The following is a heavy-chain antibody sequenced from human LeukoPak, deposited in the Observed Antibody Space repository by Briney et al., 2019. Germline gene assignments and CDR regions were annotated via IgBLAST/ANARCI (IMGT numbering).Heavy chain of an antibody. D-gene: IGHD5-24*01. CDR3: ATERSRDGYTYYYYYGMDV. Sequence: GGSLRLSCAASGFTVSSNYMSWVRQAPGKGLEWVSVIYSGGSTYYADSVKGRFTISRDNSKNTLYLQMNSLRAEDTAVYYCATERSRDGYTYYYYYGMDVWGQGTTVTVSS. CDR1: GFTVSSNY. V-gene: IGHV3-53*01. CDR2: IYSGGST. J-gene: IGHJ6*02.